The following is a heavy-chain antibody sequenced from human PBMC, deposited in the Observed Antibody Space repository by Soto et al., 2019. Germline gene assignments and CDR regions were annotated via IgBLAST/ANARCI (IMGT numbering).Heavy chain of an antibody. J-gene: IGHJ3*02. CDR1: GDSISGTNW. V-gene: IGHV4-4*02. CDR2: IYHTGST. Sequence: SEPLSLTCTVSGDSISGTNWWSWVRQPPGKGLEWIGEIYHTGSTNYNPSLKSPVTISVDKSKNQFSLKLSSVSAADTAVYYCARLPALGSNSYGGTFDIWGRGTLVTVSS. D-gene: IGHD6-13*01. CDR3: ARLPALGSNSYGGTFDI.